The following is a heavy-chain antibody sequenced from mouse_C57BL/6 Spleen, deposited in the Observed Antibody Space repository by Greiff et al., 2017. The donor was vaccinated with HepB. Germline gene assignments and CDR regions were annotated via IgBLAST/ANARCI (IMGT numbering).Heavy chain of an antibody. D-gene: IGHD1-1*01. V-gene: IGHV1-80*01. CDR1: GYAFSSYW. CDR3: ARRIYYGSSYGYFDY. Sequence: VQLQQSGAELVKPGASVKISCKASGYAFSSYWMNWVKQRPGKGLEWIGQIYPGDGDTNYNGKFKGKATLTADKSSSTAYMQLSSLTSEDSAVYFCARRIYYGSSYGYFDYWGQSTTLTVSS. J-gene: IGHJ2*01. CDR2: IYPGDGDT.